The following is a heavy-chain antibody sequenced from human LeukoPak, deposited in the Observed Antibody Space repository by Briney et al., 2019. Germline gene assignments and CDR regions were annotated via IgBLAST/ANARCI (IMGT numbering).Heavy chain of an antibody. CDR3: ARGSSALKDY. J-gene: IGHJ4*02. V-gene: IGHV4-61*01. D-gene: IGHD6-25*01. CDR1: GGSVSSASYY. Sequence: ASETLSLTCIVSGGSVSSASYYWSWIRQPPGKGLEWIGYIYYSGSTNYNPSLKSRVTISVDTSKNQFSLKLSSVTAADTAVYYCARGSSALKDYWGQGTLVTVSS. CDR2: IYYSGST.